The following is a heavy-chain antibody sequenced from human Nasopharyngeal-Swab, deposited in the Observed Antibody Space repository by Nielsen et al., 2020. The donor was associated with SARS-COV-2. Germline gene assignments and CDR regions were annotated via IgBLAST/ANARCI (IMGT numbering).Heavy chain of an antibody. CDR3: ARDYGISVGWFDP. J-gene: IGHJ5*02. CDR1: GFSFSDYY. D-gene: IGHD3-10*01. V-gene: IGHV3-11*06. Sequence: GESLKISCAASGFSFSDYYMSWIRQAPGKGLEWVSYIHSVSSFTDYADSVKGRFTISRDNAKNTLYLQMNSLRAEDTAVYYCARDYGISVGWFDPWGQGTLVTVSS. CDR2: IHSVSSFT.